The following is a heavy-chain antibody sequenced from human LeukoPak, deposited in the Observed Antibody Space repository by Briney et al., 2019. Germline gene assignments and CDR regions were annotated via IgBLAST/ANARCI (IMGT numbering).Heavy chain of an antibody. D-gene: IGHD1-1*01. CDR1: GFTFTSSA. V-gene: IGHV1-58*01. CDR3: AAEGRGAGTTYYYYGMDV. CDR2: IVAGSGNT. Sequence: SVKVSCKASGFTFTSSAVQWVRQARGQRLEWIGWIVAGSGNTNYAQKFQERVTITRDMSTSTAYMELSSLRSEDTAVYYCAAEGRGAGTTYYYYGMDVWGQGTTVTVSS. J-gene: IGHJ6*02.